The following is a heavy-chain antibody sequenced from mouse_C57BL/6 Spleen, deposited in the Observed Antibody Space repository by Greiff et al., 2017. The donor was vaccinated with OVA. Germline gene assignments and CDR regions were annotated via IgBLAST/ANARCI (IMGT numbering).Heavy chain of an antibody. CDR3: ARHGYGFAY. CDR1: GFTFSDYG. V-gene: IGHV5-15*01. J-gene: IGHJ3*01. Sequence: EVMLVESGGGLVQPGGSLKLSCAASGFTFSDYGMAWVRQAPRKGPEWVAFISNLAYSIYYADTVTGRFTISRENAKNTLYLEMSSLRSEDTAMYYCARHGYGFAYWGQGTLVTVSA. CDR2: ISNLAYSI. D-gene: IGHD2-10*02.